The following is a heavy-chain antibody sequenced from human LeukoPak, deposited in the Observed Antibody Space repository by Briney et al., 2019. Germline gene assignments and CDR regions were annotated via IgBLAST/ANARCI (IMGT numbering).Heavy chain of an antibody. D-gene: IGHD6-6*01. CDR3: ARGSIAARYYYYYYYMDV. V-gene: IGHV4-34*01. J-gene: IGHJ6*03. CDR2: INHSGST. Sequence: ASETLSLTCAVYGGSFSGYYWRWIRQPPGKWLEWIGEINHSGSTNYNPSLKSRVTISVDTSKNQFSLTLSSVTAADTAVYYCARGSIAARYYYYYYYMDVWGKGTTVTVSS. CDR1: GGSFSGYY.